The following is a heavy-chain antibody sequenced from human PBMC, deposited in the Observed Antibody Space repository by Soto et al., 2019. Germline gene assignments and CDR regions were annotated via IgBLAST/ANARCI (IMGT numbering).Heavy chain of an antibody. CDR1: GFTFSSYA. CDR3: ASGGYDFWSGYYTDSAVDY. Sequence: GGSLRLSCAASGFTFSSYAMHWVRQAPGKGLEWVAVISYDGSNKYYADSVKGRFTISRDNSKNTLYLQMNSLRAEDTAVYYCASGGYDFWSGYYTDSAVDYWGQGTLVTVSS. J-gene: IGHJ4*02. V-gene: IGHV3-30-3*01. D-gene: IGHD3-3*01. CDR2: ISYDGSNK.